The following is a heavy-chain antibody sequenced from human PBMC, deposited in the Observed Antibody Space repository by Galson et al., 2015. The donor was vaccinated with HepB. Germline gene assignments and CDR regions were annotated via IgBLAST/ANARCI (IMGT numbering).Heavy chain of an antibody. D-gene: IGHD2-21*02. Sequence: SLRLSCAASGFTFSSYSMNWVRQAPGKGLEWVSSISSSSSYIYYADSVKGRFTISRDNAKNSLYLQMNSLRAEDTAVYYCARDCGGDCYPVYYGVDVWGQGTTVTVSS. J-gene: IGHJ6*02. CDR1: GFTFSSYS. CDR2: ISSSSSYI. V-gene: IGHV3-21*01. CDR3: ARDCGGDCYPVYYGVDV.